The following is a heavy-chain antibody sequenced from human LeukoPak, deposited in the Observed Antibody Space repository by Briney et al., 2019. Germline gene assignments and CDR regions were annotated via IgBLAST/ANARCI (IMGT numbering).Heavy chain of an antibody. CDR3: AKDLKRSYCSSTSCYTWFDY. Sequence: PGGSLRLSCAASGFTFSSYAMSWVRQAPGKGLGWVSAISGSGGSTYYADSVKGRFTISRDNSKNTLYLQMNSLRAEDTAVYYCAKDLKRSYCSSTSCYTWFDYWGQGTLVTVSS. V-gene: IGHV3-23*01. D-gene: IGHD2-2*02. CDR2: ISGSGGST. CDR1: GFTFSSYA. J-gene: IGHJ4*02.